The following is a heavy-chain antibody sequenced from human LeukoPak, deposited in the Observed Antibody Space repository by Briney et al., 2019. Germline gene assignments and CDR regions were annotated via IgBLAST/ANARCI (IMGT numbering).Heavy chain of an antibody. Sequence: ASVKVSCKASGYSFTSYYIHWVRQAPGQGLEWMGIINPSGGSTTYAQKFQGRVTITADESTSTAYMELSSLRSEDTAVYYCAGEMPTWIRSYYGMDVWGQGTTVTVSS. V-gene: IGHV1-46*01. D-gene: IGHD5-12*01. CDR3: AGEMPTWIRSYYGMDV. CDR1: GYSFTSYY. CDR2: INPSGGST. J-gene: IGHJ6*02.